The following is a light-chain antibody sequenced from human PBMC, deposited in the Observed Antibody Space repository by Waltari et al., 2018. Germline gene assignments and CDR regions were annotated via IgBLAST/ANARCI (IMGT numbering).Light chain of an antibody. J-gene: IGKJ1*01. CDR2: WAS. Sequence: DIVLTQSPDSLAVSLGEGATIYCKSSQSVLYSPNNKNYLGGFQQKTGQHSKRLIYWASMRESGVPDRFSGSGSGTDFTLTISSLQAEDVAVYYCQQYHSVPRTFGQGTKVEI. CDR1: QSVLYSPNNKNY. V-gene: IGKV4-1*01. CDR3: QQYHSVPRT.